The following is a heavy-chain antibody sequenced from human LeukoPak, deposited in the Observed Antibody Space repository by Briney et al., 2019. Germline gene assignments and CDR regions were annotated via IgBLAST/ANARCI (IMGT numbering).Heavy chain of an antibody. CDR3: ARDQGYYDSSGYYGELAFDI. D-gene: IGHD3-22*01. Sequence: SETLSLTCTVSGGSFSIYYWSWIRQPAGKGLEWIGRIYTSGNTYYNPSLKSRVTMSVDTSKNQFSLKLSSVTAADTAVYYCARDQGYYDSSGYYGELAFDIWGQGTMVTVSS. V-gene: IGHV4-4*07. CDR1: GGSFSIYY. J-gene: IGHJ3*02. CDR2: IYTSGNT.